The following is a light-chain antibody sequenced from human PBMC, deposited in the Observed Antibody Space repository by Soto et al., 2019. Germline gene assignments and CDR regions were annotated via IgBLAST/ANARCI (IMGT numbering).Light chain of an antibody. CDR1: QSVSSN. CDR2: GAS. J-gene: IGKJ5*01. V-gene: IGKV3-20*01. CDR3: HQYSSSPIT. Sequence: PGERATLSCRASQSVSSNLAWYQQKPGQAPRLLIYGASTRATGIPDRFSGSGSGTDYTLTISRLESEDFAVYYCHQYSSSPITFGQGTRLEIK.